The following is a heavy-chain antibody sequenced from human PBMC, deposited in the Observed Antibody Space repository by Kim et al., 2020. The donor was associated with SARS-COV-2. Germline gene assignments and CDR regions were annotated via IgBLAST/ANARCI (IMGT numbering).Heavy chain of an antibody. CDR2: IKSKSDGGTT. V-gene: IGHV3-15*01. D-gene: IGHD2-2*01. CDR3: ATDKLYEYHVFDI. J-gene: IGHJ3*02. CDR1: GFTFSNTQ. Sequence: GGSLRLSCAASGFTFSNTQMSWVRQAPGKGLEWVGRIKSKSDGGTTDYAAAVKGRFTISRDDSKDTLYLQMNSLKTEDTAVYYCATDKLYEYHVFDIWDQGTMVTVSS.